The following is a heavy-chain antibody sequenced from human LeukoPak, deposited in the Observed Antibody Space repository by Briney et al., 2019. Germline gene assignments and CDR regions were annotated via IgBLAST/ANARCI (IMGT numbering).Heavy chain of an antibody. CDR3: ARARKEYSSSSASYFDY. V-gene: IGHV3-30*03. Sequence: PGGSLRLSCAVSGFRFSSYGMHWVRQAPGKGLEWVAVISDDGSKIYYGDSVKGRFTISRDNPKNSLYLQMNSLRAEDTAVYYCARARKEYSSSSASYFDYWGQGTLVTVSS. J-gene: IGHJ4*02. CDR1: GFRFSSYG. D-gene: IGHD6-6*01. CDR2: ISDDGSKI.